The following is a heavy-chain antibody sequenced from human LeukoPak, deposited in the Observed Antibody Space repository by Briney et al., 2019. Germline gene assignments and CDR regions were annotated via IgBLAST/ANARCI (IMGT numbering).Heavy chain of an antibody. J-gene: IGHJ5*02. CDR2: IIPISGTT. CDR3: ARKLRLGGNWFDP. Sequence: GASVKVSCKTSGGTFTSYAITWVRQAPGQGLEGMGKIIPISGTTNYAQKFQGRVTFTADGSTSTAYMELSSLRSEDTALYYCARKLRLGGNWFDPWGQGTLVTVSS. D-gene: IGHD1-26*01. V-gene: IGHV1-69*13. CDR1: GGTFTSYA.